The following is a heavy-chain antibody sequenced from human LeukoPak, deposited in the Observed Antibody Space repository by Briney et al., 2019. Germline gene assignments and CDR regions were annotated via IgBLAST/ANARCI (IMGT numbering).Heavy chain of an antibody. CDR1: GYTFTSYG. CDR2: ISAYNGNT. Sequence: GASVKVSCKASGYTFTSYGISWVRQAPGQGLEWMGWISAYNGNTNYAQKLQGRVTMTTDTSTSTAYMELRSLRSDDTAVYYCARVSVRVTYDFWSGYYTAYYYYYMDVWGKGTTVTVSS. V-gene: IGHV1-18*01. D-gene: IGHD3-3*01. CDR3: ARVSVRVTYDFWSGYYTAYYYYYMDV. J-gene: IGHJ6*03.